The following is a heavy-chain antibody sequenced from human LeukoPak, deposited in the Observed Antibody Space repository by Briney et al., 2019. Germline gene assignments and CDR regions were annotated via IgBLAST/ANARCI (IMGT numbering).Heavy chain of an antibody. J-gene: IGHJ4*02. V-gene: IGHV3-74*01. D-gene: IGHD6-13*01. CDR1: AVTFSSYW. Sequence: GGSLRLSCAASAVTFSSYWMHWVRQAPGKGLVWVSRINPDGSSKNYADSVKGRFTISRDNVKNTLYLQMNSLRAEDTAVYYCATPGIRDQYDFDSWGQGTLVTVSS. CDR2: INPDGSSK. CDR3: ATPGIRDQYDFDS.